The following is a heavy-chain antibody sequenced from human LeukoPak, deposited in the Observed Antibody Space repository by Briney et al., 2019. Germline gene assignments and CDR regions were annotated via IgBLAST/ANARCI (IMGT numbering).Heavy chain of an antibody. D-gene: IGHD1-26*01. CDR1: GFMFKDYG. CDR2: IQFDGSVE. CDR3: AKDQPDVGATAWFFDY. J-gene: IGHJ4*02. Sequence: GGSLRLSCAASGFMFKDYGMNWVRLAPGKGPEWITFIQFDGSVEYYADSVRGRFTISRDNSKNTLYLQMNSLRAEDTAVYYCAKDQPDVGATAWFFDYWGQGTLVTVSS. V-gene: IGHV3-30*02.